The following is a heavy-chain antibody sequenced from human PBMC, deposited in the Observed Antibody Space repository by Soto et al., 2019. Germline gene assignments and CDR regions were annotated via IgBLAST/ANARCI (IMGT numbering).Heavy chain of an antibody. V-gene: IGHV3-30*18. CDR2: ISYDGSSK. D-gene: IGHD3-22*01. Sequence: QVQLVESGGGVVQPGRSLRLSCAASGFTFSNNGMHWVRQAPGKGLEWVAVISYDGSSKYYADSVKGRFTISRDNSKNTPFLQMNSLRAEDTAVFYCAKGRYYDLYGMDVWGQGTTVTVSS. CDR3: AKGRYYDLYGMDV. CDR1: GFTFSNNG. J-gene: IGHJ6*02.